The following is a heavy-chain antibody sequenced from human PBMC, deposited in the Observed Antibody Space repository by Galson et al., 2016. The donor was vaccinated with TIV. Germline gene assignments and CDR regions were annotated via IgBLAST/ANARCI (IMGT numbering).Heavy chain of an antibody. V-gene: IGHV4-34*01. CDR1: GGSFSDYY. J-gene: IGHJ3*02. CDR2: ISLSGNT. Sequence: TLSLTCDVSGGSFSDYYCTWVRQAPGKGLEWIGEISLSGNTNYNPSLKSRVTMSIDTSENHFSVKLTSVTAADTAVYYCAGHSTSGFPGIEVAARRRPFDIWGQGTLVIVSS. CDR3: AGHSTSGFPGIEVAARRRPFDI. D-gene: IGHD6-19*01.